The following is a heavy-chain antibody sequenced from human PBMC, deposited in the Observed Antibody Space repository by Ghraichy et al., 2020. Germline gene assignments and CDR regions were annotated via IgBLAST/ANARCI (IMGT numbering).Heavy chain of an antibody. V-gene: IGHV3-30*02. D-gene: IGHD6-19*01. CDR1: GFTFSSYG. Sequence: GGSLRLSCAASGFTFSSYGMHWVRQAPGKGLEWVAFIRYDGSNKYYADSVKGRFTISRDNSKNTLYLQMNSLRAEDTAVYYCAKDADEQWLGLSQVDYWGQGTLVTVSS. J-gene: IGHJ4*02. CDR2: IRYDGSNK. CDR3: AKDADEQWLGLSQVDY.